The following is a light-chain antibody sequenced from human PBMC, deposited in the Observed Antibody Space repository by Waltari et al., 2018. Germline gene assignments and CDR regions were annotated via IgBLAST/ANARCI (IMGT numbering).Light chain of an antibody. CDR2: RDN. J-gene: IGLJ1*01. V-gene: IGLV3-1*01. Sequence: SYEVTQPPSVSVSPGQILSITCSAHDLARKFVCWYQQKPGQSPVLVIYRDNKRPSGIPERFSGSSSGNTATLTISGTQAIDEADYYCQAWDSGAAGVFGPGTKVTVL. CDR3: QAWDSGAAGV. CDR1: DLARKF.